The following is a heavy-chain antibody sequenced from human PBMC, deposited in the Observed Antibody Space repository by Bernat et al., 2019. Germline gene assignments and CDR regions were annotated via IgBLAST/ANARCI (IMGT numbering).Heavy chain of an antibody. Sequence: QVQLQESGPGLVKPSETLSLTCTVSGGSISSYYWSWIRQPPGKGLEWIGYIYYSGSTNYNPSLKSRVTISVDTSKNQFSLKLSSVTAADTAVYYCARERLARDYYYGMDVWGQGTTVTVP. V-gene: IGHV4-59*01. CDR1: GGSISSYY. J-gene: IGHJ6*02. CDR3: ARERLARDYYYGMDV. D-gene: IGHD5-12*01. CDR2: IYYSGST.